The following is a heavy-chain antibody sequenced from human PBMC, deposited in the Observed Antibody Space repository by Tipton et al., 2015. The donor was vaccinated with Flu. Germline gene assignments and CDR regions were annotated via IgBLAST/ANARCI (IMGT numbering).Heavy chain of an antibody. Sequence: TLSLTCTVYGGSFSGYYWSWIRQPPGKGLEWIGEINHSGSTNYNPSLKSRVTISADTSKRQFSLKLRSVTAADTAVYYCATVGYNDRELDNWGQGTLVTVSS. J-gene: IGHJ4*02. D-gene: IGHD3-22*01. CDR3: ATVGYNDRELDN. CDR1: GGSFSGYY. CDR2: INHSGST. V-gene: IGHV4-34*01.